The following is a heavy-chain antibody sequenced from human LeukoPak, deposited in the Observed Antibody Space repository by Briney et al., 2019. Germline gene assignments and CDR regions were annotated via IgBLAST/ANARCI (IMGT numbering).Heavy chain of an antibody. V-gene: IGHV4-30-2*01. Sequence: SETLSLTCTVSGGSISSGDYYWNWIRQPPGKGLARIGYISHSGSTYYNPSLKSRVTISLDRSKNQFSLGLTSVTAADTALYYCASRYCSRTSCPFDPWGQRTLVSVSS. CDR2: ISHSGST. CDR3: ASRYCSRTSCPFDP. D-gene: IGHD2-2*01. CDR1: GGSISSGDYY. J-gene: IGHJ5*02.